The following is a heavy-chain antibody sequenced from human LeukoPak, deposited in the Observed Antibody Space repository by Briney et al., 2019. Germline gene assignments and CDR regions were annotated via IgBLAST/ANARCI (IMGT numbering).Heavy chain of an antibody. Sequence: ASVKVSCKASGYMFTSYGLSWVRQAPGQGLEWMGWISAYNGNTRYAQKFQGRVTMTTATSTRTAYMEMRSLRSDDTAVYYCARDRRGRAVANPYYYNGMDVWGEGTTVTVSS. CDR2: ISAYNGNT. V-gene: IGHV1-18*01. CDR1: GYMFTSYG. CDR3: ARDRRGRAVANPYYYNGMDV. D-gene: IGHD6-19*01. J-gene: IGHJ6*04.